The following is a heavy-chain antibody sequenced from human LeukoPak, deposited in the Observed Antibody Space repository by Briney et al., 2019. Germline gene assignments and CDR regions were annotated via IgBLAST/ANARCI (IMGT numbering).Heavy chain of an antibody. CDR3: ARVVAEGVTTDAYYYYGMDV. CDR1: GYTFSSYY. Sequence: ASVKVSCKASGYTFSSYYMHWVRQAPGQGLEWMGIINPSGAITTYAQKFQGRVTLTRDTSTSTVYMELSSLRSEDTAVYYCARVVAEGVTTDAYYYYGMDVWGQGTTVTVSS. J-gene: IGHJ6*02. CDR2: INPSGAIT. D-gene: IGHD4-17*01. V-gene: IGHV1-46*01.